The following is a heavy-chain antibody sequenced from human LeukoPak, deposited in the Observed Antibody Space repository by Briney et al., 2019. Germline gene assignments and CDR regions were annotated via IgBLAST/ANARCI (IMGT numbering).Heavy chain of an antibody. Sequence: PGGSLRLSCAASGFTFDDYAMHWVPQAPGKGLEWVSGISWNSGSIGYADSVKGRFTISRDNAKNSLYLQMNSLRAEDTALYYCAKGPYSSGWYQYFQHWGQGTLVTVSS. V-gene: IGHV3-9*01. CDR3: AKGPYSSGWYQYFQH. CDR2: ISWNSGSI. CDR1: GFTFDDYA. J-gene: IGHJ1*01. D-gene: IGHD6-19*01.